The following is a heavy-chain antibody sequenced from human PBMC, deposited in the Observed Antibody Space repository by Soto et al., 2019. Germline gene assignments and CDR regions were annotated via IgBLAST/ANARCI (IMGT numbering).Heavy chain of an antibody. V-gene: IGHV4-4*07. D-gene: IGHD4-4*01. J-gene: IGHJ5*02. CDR2: IYTSGST. Sequence: SETLSLTCTVSGGSISSYYWSWIRQPAGKGLEWIGRIYTSGSTNYNPSLKSRVTMSVDTSKNQFSLKLSSVTAADTAVYYCARVVYSNYWTPNWFDPWGQGTLVTVSS. CDR3: ARVVYSNYWTPNWFDP. CDR1: GGSISSYY.